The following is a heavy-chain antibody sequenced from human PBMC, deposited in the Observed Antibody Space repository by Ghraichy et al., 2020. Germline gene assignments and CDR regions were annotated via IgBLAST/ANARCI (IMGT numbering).Heavy chain of an antibody. V-gene: IGHV3-21*01. CDR1: GFTFSSYS. Sequence: LSLTCAASGFTFSSYSMNWVRQAPGKGLEWVSSISSSSSSIYYADSLKGRFTISRDNAKNSLSLQMNSLRAEDTAVFYCARNLYGITASYYYYGMDVWGQGTTVTVSS. J-gene: IGHJ6*02. CDR2: ISSSSSSI. CDR3: ARNLYGITASYYYYGMDV. D-gene: IGHD1-20*01.